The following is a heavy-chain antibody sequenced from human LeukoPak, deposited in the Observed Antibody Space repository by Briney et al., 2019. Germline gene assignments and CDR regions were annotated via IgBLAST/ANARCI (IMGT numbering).Heavy chain of an antibody. Sequence: ASVKVSCKASGYTFTSYYMHWVRQAPGQGLERMVIINPSDGSTSYAQKFQGRVTMTRDTSTSTVYMELSSLRSEDTAVYYCATGRRLGLDYWGQGTLVTVSS. J-gene: IGHJ4*02. CDR3: ATGRRLGLDY. CDR1: GYTFTSYY. V-gene: IGHV1-46*01. D-gene: IGHD6-19*01. CDR2: INPSDGST.